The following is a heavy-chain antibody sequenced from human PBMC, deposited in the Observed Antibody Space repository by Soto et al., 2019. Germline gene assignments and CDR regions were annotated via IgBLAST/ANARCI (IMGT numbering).Heavy chain of an antibody. Sequence: SETLSLTCTVSGGSISSGGYYWSWIRQHPGKGLEWIGYIYYSGSTNYNPSLKSRVTISVDTSKNQFSLKLSSVTAADTAVYYCARQGDSLFDYWGQGTLVTVSS. D-gene: IGHD3-16*01. CDR3: ARQGDSLFDY. V-gene: IGHV4-61*08. CDR1: GGSISSGGYY. J-gene: IGHJ4*02. CDR2: IYYSGST.